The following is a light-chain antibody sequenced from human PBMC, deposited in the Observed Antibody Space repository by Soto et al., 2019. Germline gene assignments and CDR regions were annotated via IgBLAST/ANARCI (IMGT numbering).Light chain of an antibody. CDR3: QQYGNSPLT. CDR1: RSVSAGY. J-gene: IGKJ4*01. V-gene: IGKV3-20*01. Sequence: ETLLTQSPGTLSLSPGERATLSCRASRSVSAGYLAGYQQKPGQPPRLLVYGASSRATGIPDRFSGSGSGTDFTLSISRLEPEDFAMFYCQQYGNSPLTFGGGTKVEIK. CDR2: GAS.